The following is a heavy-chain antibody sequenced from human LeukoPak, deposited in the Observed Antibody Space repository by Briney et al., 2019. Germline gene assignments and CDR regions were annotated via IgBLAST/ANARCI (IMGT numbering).Heavy chain of an antibody. J-gene: IGHJ4*02. CDR1: GYSISTGYY. CDR3: ASGTPTVVTPPYFDY. D-gene: IGHD4-23*01. CDR2: IYHSGTT. Sequence: SETLSLTCAVSGYSISTGYYWGWIRQPPGKGLEWIGSIYHSGTTYYNPSPKSRVTISVDTSKNQFSLKLSSVTAADTAVYYCASGTPTVVTPPYFDYWGQGTLVTVSS. V-gene: IGHV4-38-2*01.